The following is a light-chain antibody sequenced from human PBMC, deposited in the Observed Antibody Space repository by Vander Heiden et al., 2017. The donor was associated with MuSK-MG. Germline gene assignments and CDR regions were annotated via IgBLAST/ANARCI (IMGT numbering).Light chain of an antibody. J-gene: IGLJ1*01. V-gene: IGLV2-14*01. CDR1: SSDVGGYNY. CDR3: SSYTSSSTYV. CDR2: DVS. Sequence: QSALTQPASVSGSPGPSITISCTGTSSDVGGYNYVSWYQQHPGKAPKIMIYDVSNRPAGVSTRFSGSKAGNTASLTLSGLQAEDEADYYCSSYTSSSTYVFGTGTKVTVI.